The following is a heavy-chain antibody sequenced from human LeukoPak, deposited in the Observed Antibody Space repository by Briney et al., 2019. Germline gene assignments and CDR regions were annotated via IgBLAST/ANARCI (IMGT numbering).Heavy chain of an antibody. CDR2: IGGSGGNT. Sequence: GGSLRLSCAASGFTFSSYAMSWVRQAPGKGLEWVSTIGGSGGNTHHADSVKGRFTISRDNSKNTLYLQMNSLRAEDTAVYYCAKGDFDDSSGYYADYWGQGTLVTVSS. CDR3: AKGDFDDSSGYYADY. J-gene: IGHJ4*02. CDR1: GFTFSSYA. D-gene: IGHD3-22*01. V-gene: IGHV3-23*01.